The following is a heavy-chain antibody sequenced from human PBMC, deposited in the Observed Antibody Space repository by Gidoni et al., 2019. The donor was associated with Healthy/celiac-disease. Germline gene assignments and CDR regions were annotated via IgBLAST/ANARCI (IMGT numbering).Heavy chain of an antibody. CDR1: GFTFRSYA. CDR2: ISYDGSNK. CDR3: ARDPTVRYFDWSAAY. D-gene: IGHD3-9*01. Sequence: QVQLVESGGGVVQPGRSLRLSCAASGFTFRSYAMHWVRQAPGKGLEWVAVISYDGSNKYYADSVKGRFTISRDNSKNTLDLQMNSLRAEDTAVYYCARDPTVRYFDWSAAYWGQGTLVTVSS. J-gene: IGHJ4*02. V-gene: IGHV3-30-3*01.